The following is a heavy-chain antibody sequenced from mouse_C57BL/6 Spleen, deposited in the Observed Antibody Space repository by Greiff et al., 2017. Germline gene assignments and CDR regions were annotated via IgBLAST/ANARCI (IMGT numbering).Heavy chain of an antibody. CDR1: GYTFTSYW. J-gene: IGHJ4*01. Sequence: VQLQQPGAELVKPGASVKVSCKASGYTFTSYWMHWVKQRPGQGLEWIGRIHPSDSDTNYNQKFKGKATLTVDKSSSTAYMQLSSLTSEDSAVYYCAIDGAYYYGSSYAMDYWGQGTSVTVSS. CDR2: IHPSDSDT. V-gene: IGHV1-74*01. CDR3: AIDGAYYYGSSYAMDY. D-gene: IGHD1-1*01.